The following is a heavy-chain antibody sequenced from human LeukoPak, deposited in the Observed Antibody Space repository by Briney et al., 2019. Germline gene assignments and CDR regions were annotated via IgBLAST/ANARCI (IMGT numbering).Heavy chain of an antibody. D-gene: IGHD3-9*01. CDR3: ARYLLRYFDSPGWFDP. CDR1: GGSISSYY. Sequence: SETLSLTCTVSGGSISSYYWSWIRQPAGKGLEWIGRIYTSGSTNYNPSLKRRVTMSVDTSKNQFSLKLSSVTAADTAVYYCARYLLRYFDSPGWFDPWGQGTLVTVSS. V-gene: IGHV4-4*07. J-gene: IGHJ5*02. CDR2: IYTSGST.